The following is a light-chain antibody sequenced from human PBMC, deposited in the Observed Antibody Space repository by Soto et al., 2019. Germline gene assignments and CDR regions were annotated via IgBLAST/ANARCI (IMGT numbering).Light chain of an antibody. V-gene: IGLV2-23*01. Sequence: QAVRTQPASVSESPGQSITISCTGTSSDVGTYNLVSWYQQYPGKAPKLMIYEGSKRPSGVSNRFSGSKSGNTASLTVSGLQAEDEADYYCCSYAGFSYVFGTGTKVTVL. CDR1: SSDVGTYNL. J-gene: IGLJ1*01. CDR3: CSYAGFSYV. CDR2: EGS.